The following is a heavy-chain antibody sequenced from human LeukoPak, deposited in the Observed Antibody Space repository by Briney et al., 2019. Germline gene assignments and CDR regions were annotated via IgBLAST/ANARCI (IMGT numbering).Heavy chain of an antibody. V-gene: IGHV4-59*01. CDR2: IYYSWST. CDR3: ARNDFWSGYDAFDI. Sequence: SETLSLTCSFSVDFISNYYWSWLRQPPGEGLEWIGYIYYSWSTNYNPSLKSRVTISVDTSKTQFSLKLSSVTATDTAVYSCARNDFWSGYDAFDIWGQGTMVTVSS. CDR1: VDFISNYY. D-gene: IGHD3-3*01. J-gene: IGHJ3*02.